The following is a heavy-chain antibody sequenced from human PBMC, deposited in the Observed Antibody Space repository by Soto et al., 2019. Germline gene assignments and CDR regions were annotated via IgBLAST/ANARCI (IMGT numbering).Heavy chain of an antibody. D-gene: IGHD7-27*01. V-gene: IGHV4-4*09. CDR1: GGCMGNYC. CDR3: TRGPSGDKVDY. J-gene: IGHJ4*02. CDR2: IYDGGST. Sequence: SESRWRTGIVAGGCMGNYCWRWIRQPPGKGLEWIGHIYDGGSTYSNPSLKSRVTVSIDTSKNQFSLQLSSMSAADTAVYYCTRGPSGDKVDYWGQGTLVTVS.